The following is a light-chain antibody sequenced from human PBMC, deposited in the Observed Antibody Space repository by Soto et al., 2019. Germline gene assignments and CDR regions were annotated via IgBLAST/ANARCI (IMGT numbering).Light chain of an antibody. V-gene: IGLV1-44*01. J-gene: IGLJ1*01. CDR2: TND. CDR1: ISNIGSNT. Sequence: QSLRTHPPSASRAPGHRFTISFSGSISNIGSNTVNWYQQLPGTAPKLLIYTNDQRPSGVPDRFSGSRSGTSASLAISGLKFEDEADYHCSSWDDNIADVVFGAGTKVTV. CDR3: SSWDDNIADVV.